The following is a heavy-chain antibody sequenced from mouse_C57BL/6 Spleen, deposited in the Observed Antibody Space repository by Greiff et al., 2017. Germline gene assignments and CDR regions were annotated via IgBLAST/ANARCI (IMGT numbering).Heavy chain of an antibody. D-gene: IGHD1-1*01. CDR1: GYTFTSYA. CDR3: ARDGSSVGY. CDR2: FYPRDGST. J-gene: IGHJ2*01. Sequence: VHLVESGPELVKPGASVKLSCKASGYTFTSYAINWVKQSPGQGLEWIGWFYPRDGSTKYNEKFKGKATLTVDTSSSTAYMELHSLTSEDSAVYFCARDGSSVGYWGQGTTLTVSS. V-gene: IGHV1-85*01.